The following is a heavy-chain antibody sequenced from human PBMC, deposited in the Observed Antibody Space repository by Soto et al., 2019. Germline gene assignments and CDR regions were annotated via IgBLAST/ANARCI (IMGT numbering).Heavy chain of an antibody. Sequence: QVQLQQWGAGLLKPSETLSLTCAVYGGSFSGYYWSWIRQPPGKGLEWIGEINQSGSTNYNPSLKSRVTISVDTSKNQFSLKLSSVTAADTAVYYCARVKRGVIKGSYYYYYGMDVGGKGTTVTVSS. CDR2: INQSGST. J-gene: IGHJ6*04. CDR3: ARVKRGVIKGSYYYYYGMDV. V-gene: IGHV4-34*01. D-gene: IGHD3-10*01. CDR1: GGSFSGYY.